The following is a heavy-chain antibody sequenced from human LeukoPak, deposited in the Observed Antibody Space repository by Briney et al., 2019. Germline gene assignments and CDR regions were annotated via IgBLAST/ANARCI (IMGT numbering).Heavy chain of an antibody. D-gene: IGHD3-10*02. CDR3: ARGAVIFGVVPGSYYYMAV. Sequence: ASVKVSCKASGGTFSSYAISWVRQAPGQGLEWMGGIIPIFGTANYAQKFQGRVTITTAEPTSTAYMELSSLSSEDTAVYYCARGAVIFGVVPGSYYYMAVWGKGTTVTVSS. CDR1: GGTFSSYA. J-gene: IGHJ6*03. CDR2: IIPIFGTA. V-gene: IGHV1-69*05.